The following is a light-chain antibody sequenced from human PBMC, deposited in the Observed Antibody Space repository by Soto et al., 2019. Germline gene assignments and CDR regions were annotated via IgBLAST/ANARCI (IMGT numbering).Light chain of an antibody. V-gene: IGKV3-11*01. CDR2: DAS. CDR3: QQRNNWLPSIT. J-gene: IGKJ5*01. CDR1: QSVSSK. Sequence: EIVRPQYPATLSVSPGGRATLSCRASQSVSSKLAWYQQKAGQAPRLLIHDASSRATGIPARFSGSGSGTDFTLTISSLEPEDFAVYHCQQRNNWLPSITSAPGGRLEVK.